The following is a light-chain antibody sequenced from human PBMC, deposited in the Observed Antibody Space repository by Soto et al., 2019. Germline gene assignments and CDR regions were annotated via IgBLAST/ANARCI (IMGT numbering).Light chain of an antibody. CDR3: SSYTISITVV. V-gene: IGLV2-14*01. J-gene: IGLJ2*01. CDR2: DVT. Sequence: QSVLTQPASVSGSPGQSITISCTGTSSDVGRDNYVPWYQQHPGKAPKLMIYDVTNRPSGVSNRFSGSKSGNTASLTISGLQAEDEADYYCSSYTISITVVFGGGTKVTVL. CDR1: SSDVGRDNY.